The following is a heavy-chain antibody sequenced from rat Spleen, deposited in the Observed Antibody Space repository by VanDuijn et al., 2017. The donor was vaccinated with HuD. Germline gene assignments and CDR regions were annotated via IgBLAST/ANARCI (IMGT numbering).Heavy chain of an antibody. CDR2: ISIIAGAT. CDR1: GFTLSSFP. V-gene: IGHV5-46*01. D-gene: IGHD1-1*01. J-gene: IGHJ3*01. Sequence: EVQLVESGGGLVQPGRSLKLSCAASGFTLSSFPMAWVRQAPTKGLEWVATISIIAGATYYRDSVKGRFTISRQNTQNTLYLQMNSLRSEDTATYYCTTVLQGHGFAYWGQGTLVTVSS. CDR3: TTVLQGHGFAY.